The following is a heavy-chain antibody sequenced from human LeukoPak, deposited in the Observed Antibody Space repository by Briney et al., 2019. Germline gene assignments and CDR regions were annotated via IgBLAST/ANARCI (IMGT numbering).Heavy chain of an antibody. CDR1: GGSISSSSYY. V-gene: IGHV4-39*01. Sequence: SETLSLTCTVSGGSISSSSYYWGWIRQPPGKGLEWIGSFYYSGSTYYNPSLKSRVTISVDTSKNQFSLKLSSVTAADTAVYYCASLVDTAMSYYYYGMDVWGQGTTVTVSS. J-gene: IGHJ6*02. CDR3: ASLVDTAMSYYYYGMDV. D-gene: IGHD5-18*01. CDR2: FYYSGST.